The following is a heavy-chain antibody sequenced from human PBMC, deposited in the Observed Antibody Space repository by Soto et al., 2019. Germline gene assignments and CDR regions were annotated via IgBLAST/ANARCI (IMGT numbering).Heavy chain of an antibody. D-gene: IGHD1-1*01. CDR2: INQDGNED. V-gene: IGHV3-7*01. CDR1: GFTFSSYC. J-gene: IGHJ4*02. Sequence: GGSLRLSCAASGFTFSSYCMNWVRHAPGKGLEWVANINQDGNEDNLLDSVKGRFTISRDNAKNSLFLQMNSLRVDDTAVYYCARTGDGHHDFLDYWGQGALVTVSS. CDR3: ARTGDGHHDFLDY.